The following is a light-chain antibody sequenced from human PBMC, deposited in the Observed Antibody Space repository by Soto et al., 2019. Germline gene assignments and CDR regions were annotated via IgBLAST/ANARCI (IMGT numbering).Light chain of an antibody. CDR1: SSNIGSNS. J-gene: IGLJ1*01. CDR2: SDN. Sequence: QSVLTQPPSASGTPGQRVTISCSGSSSNIGSNSVNWYHQVAGTAPKLLIHSDNQRPSGVPDRFSGSKSGTSASLAISGLQSGDEADYYCSSYKSSITRYVFGAGTKLTVL. CDR3: SSYKSSITRYV. V-gene: IGLV1-44*01.